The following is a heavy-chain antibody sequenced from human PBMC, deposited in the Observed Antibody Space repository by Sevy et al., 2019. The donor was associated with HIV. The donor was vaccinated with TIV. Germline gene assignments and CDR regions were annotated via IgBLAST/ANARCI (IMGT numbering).Heavy chain of an antibody. D-gene: IGHD3-16*01. J-gene: IGHJ4*02. V-gene: IGHV3-7*01. CDR2: IKQDGSKK. CDR3: ERLKLHYDPYYFDL. Sequence: GGSLRLSCAASGFTFSDYWMSWVRQAPEKGLEWVANIKQDGSKKYYVDSIKGRFIVSRDNAKKSLYLEMSSLRAEDTAVYYCERLKLHYDPYYFDLWGQGTLVTVSS. CDR1: GFTFSDYW.